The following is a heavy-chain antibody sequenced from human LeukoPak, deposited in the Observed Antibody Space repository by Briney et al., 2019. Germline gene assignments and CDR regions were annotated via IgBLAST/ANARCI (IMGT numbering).Heavy chain of an antibody. CDR3: ARDGYYDSSGEDAFDI. CDR1: GYSISSGYY. V-gene: IGHV4-38-2*02. Sequence: SETLSLTCTVSGYSISSGYYWGWIRQPPGKGLEWIGSIYYSGSTYYNPSLKSRVTISVDTSKNQFSLKLSSVTAADTAVYYCARDGYYDSSGEDAFDIWGQGTMVTVSS. CDR2: IYYSGST. J-gene: IGHJ3*02. D-gene: IGHD3-22*01.